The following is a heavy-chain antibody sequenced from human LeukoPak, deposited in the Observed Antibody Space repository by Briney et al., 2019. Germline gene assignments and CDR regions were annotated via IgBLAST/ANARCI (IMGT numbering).Heavy chain of an antibody. D-gene: IGHD3-22*01. CDR3: ATLGYDSSGFYRNFDY. CDR1: GYTFTDYY. J-gene: IGHJ4*02. Sequence: ASVKVSCKASGYTFTDYYIQWMRQAPGQGLEWMGWINPNSGGTDSPQKFQGRVTMTRNTSISTAYMELSSLRSEDTALYYCATLGYDSSGFYRNFDYWGQGTLVTVSS. V-gene: IGHV1-2*02. CDR2: INPNSGGT.